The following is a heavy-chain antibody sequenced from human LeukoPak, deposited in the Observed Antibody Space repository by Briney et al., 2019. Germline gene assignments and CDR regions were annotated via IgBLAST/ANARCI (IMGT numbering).Heavy chain of an antibody. Sequence: GGSLRLSGAACGFTFSSYEMKWVGQAPGKGLEWVSYISSSGSAKSYADSLNGRFTISRDSAKNSLYLQMNSLRAEDTAVYYCARGGNWFAPWGQGTLVTVTS. CDR1: GFTFSSYE. D-gene: IGHD1-26*01. J-gene: IGHJ5*02. CDR3: ARGGNWFAP. V-gene: IGHV3-48*03. CDR2: ISSSGSAK.